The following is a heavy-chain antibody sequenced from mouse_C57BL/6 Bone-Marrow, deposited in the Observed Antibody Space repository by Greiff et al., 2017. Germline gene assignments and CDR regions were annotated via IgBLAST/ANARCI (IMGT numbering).Heavy chain of an antibody. V-gene: IGHV1-81*01. J-gene: IGHJ4*01. CDR2: IYPRSGNT. D-gene: IGHD1-1*01. Sequence: QVQLKESGAELARPGASVKLSCKASGYTFTSYGISWVKQRTGPGLEWIGEIYPRSGNTYYTEKFKGKATLTADKSSSTAYMELRSLTSEDSAVYFGARYYYYGSSYAMDDWGQGTSVTVSS. CDR3: ARYYYYGSSYAMDD. CDR1: GYTFTSYG.